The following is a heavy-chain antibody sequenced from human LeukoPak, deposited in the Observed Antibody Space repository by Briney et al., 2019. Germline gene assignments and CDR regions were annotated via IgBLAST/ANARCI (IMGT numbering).Heavy chain of an antibody. J-gene: IGHJ4*02. Sequence: PGGSLRLSCAASGFTFSSYAMHWVRQAPGKGLEWVAVISYDGSNKYYADSVKGRFTISRDNSKNTLYLQMNSLRAEDTAVYYCARERQNYDSSGYYSRWGQGTLVTVSS. CDR2: ISYDGSNK. D-gene: IGHD3-22*01. CDR1: GFTFSSYA. CDR3: ARERQNYDSSGYYSR. V-gene: IGHV3-30*04.